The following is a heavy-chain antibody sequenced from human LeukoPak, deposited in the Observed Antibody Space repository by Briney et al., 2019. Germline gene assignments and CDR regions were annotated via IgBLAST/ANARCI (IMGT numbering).Heavy chain of an antibody. CDR2: INPNSGGT. Sequence: ASVKVSCKACGYTFTGYYMHWVRQAPGQGLEWMGWINPNSGGTNYAQKFQGRVTMTRDTSISTAYMELSRLRSDDTAVYYCAGGIAAGAPPGYWGQGTLVTVSS. CDR1: GYTFTGYY. CDR3: AGGIAAGAPPGY. J-gene: IGHJ4*02. V-gene: IGHV1-2*02. D-gene: IGHD6-13*01.